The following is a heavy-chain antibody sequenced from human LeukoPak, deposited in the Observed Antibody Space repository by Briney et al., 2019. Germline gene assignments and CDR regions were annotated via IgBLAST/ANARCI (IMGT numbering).Heavy chain of an antibody. Sequence: GESLRLSCAASGFSFSSYWMNWVRQAPGKGLEWVSVIYTGGSTYYADSVKGRFTISRDNSKNTLYLQMNSLRAGDTAVYYCARNLPVDYWGQGTLVTVSS. V-gene: IGHV3-53*01. CDR2: IYTGGST. CDR1: GFSFSSYW. J-gene: IGHJ4*02. CDR3: ARNLPVDY.